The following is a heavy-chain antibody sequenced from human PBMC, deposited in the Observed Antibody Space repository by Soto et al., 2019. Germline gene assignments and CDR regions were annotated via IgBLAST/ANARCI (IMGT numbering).Heavy chain of an antibody. CDR2: IIPIFGTA. Sequence: ASVKVSCKASGGTFSSYAISWVRQAPGQGLEWMGGIIPIFGTANYAQKFQGRVTITADESTSTAYMELSSLRSEDTAVYYCARDGLPGYSSSWYSAGPFDYWGQGTLVTVSS. J-gene: IGHJ4*02. V-gene: IGHV1-69*13. D-gene: IGHD6-13*01. CDR1: GGTFSSYA. CDR3: ARDGLPGYSSSWYSAGPFDY.